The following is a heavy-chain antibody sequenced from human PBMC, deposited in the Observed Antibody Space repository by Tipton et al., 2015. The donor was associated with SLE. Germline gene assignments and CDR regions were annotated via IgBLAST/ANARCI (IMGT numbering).Heavy chain of an antibody. CDR2: IYYSGST. V-gene: IGHV4-39*07. J-gene: IGHJ6*03. CDR3: ARGRVAAVYYYYYYYMDV. CDR1: GGSISVSSYY. D-gene: IGHD6-13*01. Sequence: TLSLTCTVSGGSISVSSYYWGWIRQPPGKGLGWIGSIYYSGSTYYNPSLKSRVTISVDTSKNQFSLKLSSVTAADTAVYYCARGRVAAVYYYYYYYMDVWGNATTVTVSS.